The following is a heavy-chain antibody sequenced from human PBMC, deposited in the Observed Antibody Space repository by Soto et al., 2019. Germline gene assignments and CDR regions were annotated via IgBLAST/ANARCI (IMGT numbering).Heavy chain of an antibody. CDR1: GYTFTNYW. V-gene: IGHV5-51*01. Sequence: GESLKISCKASGYTFTNYWIGWVRQTPGKGLEWMGIIYPGDSNSKYSPSFQGQVIISADKSINTAYLQWGSLKASDTAMYYCARPARSGGHYYVFDIWGQGTMVTVSS. D-gene: IGHD3-10*02. J-gene: IGHJ3*02. CDR2: IYPGDSNS. CDR3: ARPARSGGHYYVFDI.